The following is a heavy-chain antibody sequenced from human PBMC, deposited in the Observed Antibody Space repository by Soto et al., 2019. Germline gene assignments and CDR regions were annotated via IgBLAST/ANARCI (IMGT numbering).Heavy chain of an antibody. CDR3: VGGAPMDV. CDR2: INSDGSST. CDR1: GFTFSSTW. V-gene: IGHV3-74*01. J-gene: IGHJ6*04. Sequence: GGSLRLSCAASGFTFSSTWMYWVRQVPGKGLVWVSRINSDGSSTSHADFVEGRFTISRDNAKNTLYLEMNGLRVEDTAVYYCVGGAPMDVWGIGTTVTVSS.